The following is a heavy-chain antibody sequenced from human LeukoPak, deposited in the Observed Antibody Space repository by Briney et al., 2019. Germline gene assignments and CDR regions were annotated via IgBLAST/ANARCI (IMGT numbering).Heavy chain of an antibody. V-gene: IGHV4-4*07. Sequence: SAPLSLTCSVSGGSITNYYWSWIRQPAGKGLEWIGRFYSRGTTYYNPPLRSRVSLSGDESKNQLSLKMYSVTAADTAVYYCVRDEGLTGYPDYWGQGTLVTVSS. J-gene: IGHJ4*02. CDR3: VRDEGLTGYPDY. CDR2: FYSRGTT. D-gene: IGHD3-9*01. CDR1: GGSITNYY.